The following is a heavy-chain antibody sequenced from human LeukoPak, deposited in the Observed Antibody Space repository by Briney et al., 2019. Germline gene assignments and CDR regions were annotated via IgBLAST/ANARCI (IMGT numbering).Heavy chain of an antibody. J-gene: IGHJ6*03. D-gene: IGHD6-13*01. CDR1: GFTSSSYA. CDR2: ISGSGGST. CDR3: AKDPRAWQQLVRNSYYMDV. V-gene: IGHV3-23*01. Sequence: GGSLRLSCAASGFTSSSYAMSWVRQAPGKGLEWVSAISGSGGSTYYADSVKGRFTISRDNSKNTLYLQMNSLRAEDTAVYYCAKDPRAWQQLVRNSYYMDVWGKGTTVTISS.